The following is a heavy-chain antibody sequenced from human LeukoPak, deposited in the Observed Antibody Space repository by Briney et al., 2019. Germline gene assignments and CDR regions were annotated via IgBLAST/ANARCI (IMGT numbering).Heavy chain of an antibody. D-gene: IGHD6-19*01. J-gene: IGHJ4*02. V-gene: IGHV7-4-1*02. CDR1: GYTFTSYA. CDR3: AREGSDSTGWYFDY. CDR2: INTNTGNP. Sequence: GASVKVSCKASGYTFTSYAMNWVRQAPGQGLEWMGWINTNTGNPTYAQGFTGRFVFSLDTSVSTAYLQISSLKAEDSAVYYCAREGSDSTGWYFDYWGQGTLVTVSS.